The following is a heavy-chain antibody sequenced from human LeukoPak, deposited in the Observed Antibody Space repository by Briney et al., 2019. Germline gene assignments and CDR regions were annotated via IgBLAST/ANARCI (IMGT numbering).Heavy chain of an antibody. Sequence: PGGSLRLSCTASGFTFGGYAMSWVRQAPGKGLEWVSSISGGSEDTYYADSVKGRFTISRDNSKDTVSLQMNSLRAEDSAIYFCVKDRPCETCMPMDAWGQGTTVTVSS. CDR3: VKDRPCETCMPMDA. D-gene: IGHD2-2*01. CDR2: ISGGSEDT. J-gene: IGHJ6*02. CDR1: GFTFGGYA. V-gene: IGHV3-23*01.